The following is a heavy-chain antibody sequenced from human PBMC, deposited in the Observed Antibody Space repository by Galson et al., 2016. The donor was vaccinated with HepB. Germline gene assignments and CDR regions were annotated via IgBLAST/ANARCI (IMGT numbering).Heavy chain of an antibody. Sequence: SETLSLTCTVSGGSISNSSYHWGWIRQPPGKGLEWIGSIYYSGGTHYNPSLKSRVTISVYTSKNQFFLRLTSVTAADTAGYFCARLSGAFWPVGYWGQGTLVTVSS. D-gene: IGHD3/OR15-3a*01. V-gene: IGHV4-39*01. CDR2: IYYSGGT. J-gene: IGHJ4*02. CDR1: GGSISNSSYH. CDR3: ARLSGAFWPVGY.